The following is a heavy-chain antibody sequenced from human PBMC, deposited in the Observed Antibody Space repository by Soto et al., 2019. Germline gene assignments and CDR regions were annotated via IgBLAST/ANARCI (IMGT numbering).Heavy chain of an antibody. V-gene: IGHV1-18*01. J-gene: IGHJ6*02. D-gene: IGHD2-21*02. CDR2: ISGYNGKT. Sequence: QVQLVQSGGEVKKPGASVKVSCKASGYTFTSYGISWLRQAPGQGLEWMGWISGYNGKTNYAQKVQDRVTMTTDTSTSTVYMELRSLRFDDTAVYYCAREGDVPYYYYGVDVWGQGTTVTVS. CDR1: GYTFTSYG. CDR3: AREGDVPYYYYGVDV.